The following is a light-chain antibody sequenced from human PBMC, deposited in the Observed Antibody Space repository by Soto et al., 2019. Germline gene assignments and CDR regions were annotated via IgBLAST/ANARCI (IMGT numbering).Light chain of an antibody. CDR2: GAS. V-gene: IGKV3-15*01. Sequence: EIVMTQSPATLSESPGERATLSCRASQTVYNNLAWYQQKPGQPPRLLIYGASARATGIPARFSGSGSGTEFTLTISSLQSEDFAVYYCQQYSNWPLTFGGGTKVEIK. CDR1: QTVYNN. CDR3: QQYSNWPLT. J-gene: IGKJ4*01.